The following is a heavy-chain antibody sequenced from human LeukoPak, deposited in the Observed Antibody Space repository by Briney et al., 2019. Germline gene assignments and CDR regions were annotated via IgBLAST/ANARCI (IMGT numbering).Heavy chain of an antibody. J-gene: IGHJ3*02. V-gene: IGHV3-9*01. CDR3: AKGAGPWELTAPLDI. D-gene: IGHD1-26*01. Sequence: PGGSLRLSCAASGFTFDDYAMHWVRQAPGKGLEWVSGISWNSGSIGCADSVKGRFTISRDNAKNSLYLQMNSLRAEDTALYYCAKGAGPWELTAPLDIWGQGTMVTVSS. CDR1: GFTFDDYA. CDR2: ISWNSGSI.